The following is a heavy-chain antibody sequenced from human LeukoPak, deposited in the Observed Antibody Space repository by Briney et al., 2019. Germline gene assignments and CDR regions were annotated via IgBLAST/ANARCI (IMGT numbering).Heavy chain of an antibody. V-gene: IGHV1-18*04. CDR2: ISAYNGNT. CDR3: ARDIVVVPAAMPLDY. CDR1: GYTFTSYY. J-gene: IGHJ4*02. D-gene: IGHD2-2*01. Sequence: ASVKVSCKASGYTFTSYYMHWVRQAPGQGLEWMGWISAYNGNTNYAQKLQGRVTMTTDTSTSTAYMELRSLRSDDTAVYYCARDIVVVPAAMPLDYWGQGTLVTVSS.